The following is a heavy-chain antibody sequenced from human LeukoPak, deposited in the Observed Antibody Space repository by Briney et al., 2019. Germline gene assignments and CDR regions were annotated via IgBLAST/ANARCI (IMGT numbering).Heavy chain of an antibody. CDR1: GFTFSSYW. V-gene: IGHV3-74*01. J-gene: IGHJ4*02. CDR2: INSDGSTT. CDR3: ASRGATFGLGY. D-gene: IGHD3-10*01. Sequence: GGSLRLSCAASGFTFSSYWMHWVRQAPGKGLVWVSRINSDGSTTTYADSVKGRFTISRDNAKNTLYLQMNSLRAEDTAVYFCASRGATFGLGYWGQGTLVTVSS.